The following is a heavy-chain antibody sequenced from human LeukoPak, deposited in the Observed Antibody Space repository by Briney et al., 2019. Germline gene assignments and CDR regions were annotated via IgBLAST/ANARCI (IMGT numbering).Heavy chain of an antibody. Sequence: HPGGSLRLSCAASGFTFSSYWMHWVRQAPGKGLEWVANIKEDGSEKNYVDSVKGRFTISRDNAKNSLYLQMNSLRADDTAVYYCANEGGGAFDFWGQGTMVTVSS. CDR1: GFTFSSYW. D-gene: IGHD3-16*01. V-gene: IGHV3-7*01. J-gene: IGHJ3*01. CDR2: IKEDGSEK. CDR3: ANEGGGAFDF.